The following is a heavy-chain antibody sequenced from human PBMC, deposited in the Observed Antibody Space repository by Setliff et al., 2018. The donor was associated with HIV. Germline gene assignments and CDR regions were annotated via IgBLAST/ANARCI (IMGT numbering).Heavy chain of an antibody. CDR1: GGSVNIFY. CDR3: ASEKVAWTVSDSFFEF. D-gene: IGHD2-15*01. Sequence: SETLSLTCTVSGGSVNIFYWSWIRQPPGKGLEWLGYIHYSGSTYYNPSLKSRVTMSLDTSKNQFSLKVSSVTAADTAVYYCASEKVAWTVSDSFFEFWGQGVPVTVSS. CDR2: IHYSGST. J-gene: IGHJ4*02. V-gene: IGHV4-59*02.